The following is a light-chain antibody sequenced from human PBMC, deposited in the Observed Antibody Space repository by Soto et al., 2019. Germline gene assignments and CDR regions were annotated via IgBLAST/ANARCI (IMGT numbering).Light chain of an antibody. CDR2: WAS. CDR3: QQYESTPPT. CDR1: QSVLYSSNNKNY. J-gene: IGKJ2*01. V-gene: IGKV4-1*01. Sequence: DIVMTQSPDSLAVYLGERATINCKSSQSVLYSSNNKNYLAWYQQRPGQPPKLLIYWASTRESGVPDRFSGSGYGTDFTLTITSLQAEDVAVYYCQQYESTPPTFGQGTKLEIK.